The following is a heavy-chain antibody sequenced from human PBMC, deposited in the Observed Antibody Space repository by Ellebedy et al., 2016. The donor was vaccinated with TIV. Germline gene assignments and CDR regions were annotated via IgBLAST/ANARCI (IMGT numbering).Heavy chain of an antibody. J-gene: IGHJ5*02. D-gene: IGHD1-7*01. CDR3: ARDRGPNWNYGRGRFDP. CDR2: IYYSGST. CDR1: GGSISSYY. Sequence: SETLSLTCTVSGGSISSYYWSWIRQPPGKGLEWIGYIYYSGSTNYNPSLKSRVTISVDTSKNKFSLKLSSVTAADTAVYYCARDRGPNWNYGRGRFDPWGQGTLVTVSS. V-gene: IGHV4-59*01.